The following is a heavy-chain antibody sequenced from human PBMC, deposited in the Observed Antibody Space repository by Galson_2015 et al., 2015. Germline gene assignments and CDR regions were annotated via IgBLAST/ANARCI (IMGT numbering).Heavy chain of an antibody. V-gene: IGHV2-5*05. D-gene: IGHD6-19*01. CDR1: GFSLSTSGVG. CDR2: IYWDDDK. CDR3: AHLVWSSGLGVFDT. J-gene: IGHJ3*02. Sequence: PALVKPTQTLTLTCIFSGFSLSTSGVGVGWIRQPPGKTLEWLGVIYWDDDKRYGPSLKSRLTITKDTSKNQVVLTMTNMDPVDTATYYCAHLVWSSGLGVFDTWGQGTMVTVSS.